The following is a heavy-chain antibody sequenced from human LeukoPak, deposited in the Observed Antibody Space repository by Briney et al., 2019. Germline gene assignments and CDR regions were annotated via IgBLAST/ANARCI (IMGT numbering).Heavy chain of an antibody. Sequence: GGSLRLSCAASGFTFSSYSMSWVRQAPGKGLEWVSSISSSSSYIYYADSVKGRFTISRDNAKNSLYPQMNSLRAEDTAVYYCASHHLILNEFDYWGQGTLVTVSS. J-gene: IGHJ4*02. CDR3: ASHHLILNEFDY. CDR1: GFTFSSYS. D-gene: IGHD2-21*01. V-gene: IGHV3-21*01. CDR2: ISSSSSYI.